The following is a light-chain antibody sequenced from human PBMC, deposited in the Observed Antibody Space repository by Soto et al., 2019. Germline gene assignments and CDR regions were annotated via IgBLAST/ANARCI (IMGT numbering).Light chain of an antibody. CDR3: QQYNNWPPWT. Sequence: EIVMTQSPVTLSVSPGERATLSCRASQSISRSLAWYQQKPGQAPRLLIYGASTRATGIPARFSGSGSGTEFILTINSLQSEDFAVYYCQQYNNWPPWTFGQGTKVEIK. J-gene: IGKJ1*01. V-gene: IGKV3-15*01. CDR1: QSISRS. CDR2: GAS.